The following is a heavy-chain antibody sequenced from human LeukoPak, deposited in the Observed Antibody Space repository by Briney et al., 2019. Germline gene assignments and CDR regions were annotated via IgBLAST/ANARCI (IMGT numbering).Heavy chain of an antibody. CDR3: ARDVTIFGVVIRFD. CDR2: IKQDGSEK. D-gene: IGHD3-3*01. CDR1: GFTFSSYW. Sequence: PGGSLRLSCAASGFTFSSYWMSWVRQAPGKGLEWVANIKQDGSEKYYVDSVKGRFTISRDNAKNSLYLQMNSLRAEDTAVYYCARDVTIFGVVIRFDWGQGTLVTVSS. V-gene: IGHV3-7*01. J-gene: IGHJ4*02.